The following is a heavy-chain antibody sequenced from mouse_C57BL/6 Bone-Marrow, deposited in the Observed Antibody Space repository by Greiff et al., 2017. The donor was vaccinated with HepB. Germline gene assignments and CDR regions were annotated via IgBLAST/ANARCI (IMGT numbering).Heavy chain of an antibody. CDR3: ARVGENYYGSSAWFAY. CDR1: GYSITSGYY. J-gene: IGHJ3*01. CDR2: ISYDGSN. Sequence: DVQLQESGPGLVKPSQSLSLTCSVTGYSITSGYYWNWIRQFPGNKLEWMGYISYDGSNNYNPSLKNRISITRDTSKNQFFLKLNSVTTEDTATYYCARVGENYYGSSAWFAYWGQGTLVTVSA. D-gene: IGHD1-1*01. V-gene: IGHV3-6*01.